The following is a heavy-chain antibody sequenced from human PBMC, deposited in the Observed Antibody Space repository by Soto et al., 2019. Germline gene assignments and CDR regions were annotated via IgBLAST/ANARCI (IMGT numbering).Heavy chain of an antibody. D-gene: IGHD2-2*03. Sequence: EVQVLESGGGLVQPGGSLRLSCAATGFTFSDFAISWVRQAPGKGREWVSRIYGGGNGPHYADSVKGRVTISRDNSKNPLYLQMTSLRAEDTAVYYCAKMEGMDPWAYSFDYWGQGTLVTVSS. V-gene: IGHV3-23*01. CDR2: IYGGGNGP. J-gene: IGHJ4*02. CDR1: GFTFSDFA. CDR3: AKMEGMDPWAYSFDY.